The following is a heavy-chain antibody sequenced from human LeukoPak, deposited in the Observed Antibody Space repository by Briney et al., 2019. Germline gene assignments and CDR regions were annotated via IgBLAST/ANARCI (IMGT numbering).Heavy chain of an antibody. CDR2: IIPIFGTA. J-gene: IGHJ6*04. D-gene: IGHD6-19*01. V-gene: IGHV1-69*13. CDR1: GGTFSSYA. CDR3: ARYGSGWSVDV. Sequence: ASVKVSCKASGGTFSSYAISWVRQAPGQGLEWMGGIIPIFGTANYAQKFQGRVTITADESTSTAYMELSSLRSEDTAVYYCARYGSGWSVDVWGKGKRSPSPQ.